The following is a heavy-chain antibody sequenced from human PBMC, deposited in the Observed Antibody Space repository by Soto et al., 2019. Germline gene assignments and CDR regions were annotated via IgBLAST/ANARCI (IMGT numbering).Heavy chain of an antibody. CDR3: ARQCGVVSRWLDP. J-gene: IGHJ5*02. V-gene: IGHV4-39*01. CDR1: GGSISSSSYY. Sequence: PSETLSLTCTVSGGSISSSSYYCGWIRQPPGKGLEWIGSIYYSGSTYYNPSLKSRVTISVDTSKNQFSLKLSSVTAADTAVYYCARQCGVVSRWLDPWGQGTLVTVSS. D-gene: IGHD3-3*01. CDR2: IYYSGST.